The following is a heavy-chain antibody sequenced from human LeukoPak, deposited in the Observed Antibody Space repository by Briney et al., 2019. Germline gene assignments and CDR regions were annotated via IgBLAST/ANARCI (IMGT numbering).Heavy chain of an antibody. CDR3: AQYSYVHDVFDI. J-gene: IGHJ3*02. CDR2: IYTGGST. CDR1: GFIVSSDY. V-gene: IGHV3-53*01. Sequence: PGGSLRLSCAASGFIVSSDYMSWVRQAPGKGLEWVSVIYTGGSTYYADSVKGRFTISRDNSKNTLYLQLNSLRAEDTAVYYCAQYSYVHDVFDIWGQGTMVTVSS. D-gene: IGHD5-18*01.